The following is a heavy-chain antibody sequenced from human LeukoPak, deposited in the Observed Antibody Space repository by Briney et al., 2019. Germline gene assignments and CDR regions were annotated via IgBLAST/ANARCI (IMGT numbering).Heavy chain of an antibody. Sequence: TGGSLRLSCAASGFTFSSFEMNWVRQAPGKGLEWVSYISSSGSTIYYADSVKGRFTISRDTAKNSLYLQMNSLRAEDTAVYYCARGDDFWSGYPNWFDPWGQGTLVTVSS. CDR3: ARGDDFWSGYPNWFDP. CDR2: ISSSGSTI. V-gene: IGHV3-48*03. J-gene: IGHJ5*02. D-gene: IGHD3-3*01. CDR1: GFTFSSFE.